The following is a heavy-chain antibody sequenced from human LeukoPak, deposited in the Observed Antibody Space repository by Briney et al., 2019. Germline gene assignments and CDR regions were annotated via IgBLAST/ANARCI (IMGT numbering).Heavy chain of an antibody. V-gene: IGHV1-69*04. D-gene: IGHD3-22*01. CDR2: IIPILGIA. Sequence: SVKVSCKASGGTFSSYAISWVRQAPGQGLEWMGRIIPILGIANYAQKFQGRVTITADKSTSTAYMELSSLRSEDTAVYYCRYYYDSSGYPFDYWGQGTLVTVSS. CDR1: GGTFSSYA. CDR3: RYYYDSSGYPFDY. J-gene: IGHJ4*02.